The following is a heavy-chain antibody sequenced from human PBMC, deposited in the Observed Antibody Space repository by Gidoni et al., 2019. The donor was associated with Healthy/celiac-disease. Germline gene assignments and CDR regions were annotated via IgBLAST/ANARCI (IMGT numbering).Heavy chain of an antibody. CDR1: GGSISSSSYY. Sequence: QLQLQESGPGLVKPSETLSLTCTVPGGSISSSSYYWGWIRQPPGKGLEWIGSIYYSGSTYYNPSLKSRVTISVDTSKNQFSLKLSSVTAADTAVYYCARHKGYYGSGSSPYYFDYWGQGTLVTVSS. CDR2: IYYSGST. J-gene: IGHJ4*02. CDR3: ARHKGYYGSGSSPYYFDY. D-gene: IGHD3-10*01. V-gene: IGHV4-39*01.